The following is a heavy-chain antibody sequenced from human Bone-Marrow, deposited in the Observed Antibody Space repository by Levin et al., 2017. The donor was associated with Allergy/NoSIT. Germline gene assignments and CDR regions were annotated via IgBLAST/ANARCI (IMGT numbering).Heavy chain of an antibody. J-gene: IGHJ3*01. Sequence: GGSLRLSCAASSVTFTNYSMHWVRQAPGKGLEWVAVISFDGGKKYYGDSVKGRFTIPRDNSKNTLYLQMNSLRAEDTAIYYCARVEAFWGGGSCFGMDVWGQGTMVTVSS. CDR1: SVTFTNYS. D-gene: IGHD2-15*01. CDR3: ARVEAFWGGGSCFGMDV. V-gene: IGHV3-30-3*01. CDR2: ISFDGGKK.